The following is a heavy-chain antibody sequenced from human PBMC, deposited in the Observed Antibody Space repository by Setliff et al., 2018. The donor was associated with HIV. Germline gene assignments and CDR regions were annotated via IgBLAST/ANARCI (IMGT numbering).Heavy chain of an antibody. Sequence: SETLSLTCAVFGGSFTDYYWIWIRQPPGKGLEWIGEINHSGSTHYNPSLKSRFIISVDTSKNQFSLKLNSVTAADTAVYYCARGVNFDYWGQGTLVTVSS. CDR1: GGSFTDYY. CDR3: ARGVNFDY. CDR2: INHSGST. J-gene: IGHJ4*02. V-gene: IGHV4-34*01.